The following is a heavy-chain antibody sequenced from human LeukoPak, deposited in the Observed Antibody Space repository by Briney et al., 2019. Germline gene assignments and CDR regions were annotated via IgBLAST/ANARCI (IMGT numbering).Heavy chain of an antibody. J-gene: IGHJ4*02. V-gene: IGHV3-7*01. CDR2: IKQDGSEK. Sequence: GGSLRLSCAASGFTFSSYWMSWVRQAPGKGLEWVANIKQDGSEKYYVDSVKGRFTISRDNAKNSLYLQMNSLRAEDTAVYYCARDLYDSSGYPWFDYWGQGTLVTISS. D-gene: IGHD3-22*01. CDR3: ARDLYDSSGYPWFDY. CDR1: GFTFSSYW.